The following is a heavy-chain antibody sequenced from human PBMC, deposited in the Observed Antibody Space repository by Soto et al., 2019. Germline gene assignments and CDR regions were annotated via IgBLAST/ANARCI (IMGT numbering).Heavy chain of an antibody. CDR2: IGDSYG. D-gene: IGHD3-16*01. CDR1: GIRLSESY. V-gene: IGHV3-11*05. Sequence: QVQLVESGGGLVKPGGTLRLSCAGSGIRLSESYINWIRLTPEKGLAWISYIGDSYGHYAASVRGRFTISRDNVQNSVSLEMTNLRVDDTAIYYCARRRAFGEVEAFDDWGPGTLVTVSS. J-gene: IGHJ3*01. CDR3: ARRRAFGEVEAFDD.